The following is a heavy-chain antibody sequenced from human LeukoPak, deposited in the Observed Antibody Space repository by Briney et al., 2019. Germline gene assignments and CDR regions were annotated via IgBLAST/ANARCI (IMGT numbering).Heavy chain of an antibody. Sequence: ASVKVSCKASGYTFIGYYMHWVRQAPGQGLEWMGWINPNSGGTNYAQKFQGRVTMTRDTSINTAYMELSRLTSDDTAVYYCARDRGPYYFDYWGQGTLVTVSS. V-gene: IGHV1-2*02. CDR3: ARDRGPYYFDY. CDR1: GYTFIGYY. D-gene: IGHD3-10*01. CDR2: INPNSGGT. J-gene: IGHJ4*02.